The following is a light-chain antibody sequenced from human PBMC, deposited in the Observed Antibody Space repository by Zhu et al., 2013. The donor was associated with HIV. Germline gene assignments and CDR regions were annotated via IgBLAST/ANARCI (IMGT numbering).Light chain of an antibody. V-gene: IGKV3-20*01. CDR2: GAS. Sequence: EIVLTQSPGTLSLSPGERATLSCRASQSVSSSYLAWYQQKPGQAPRLLIYGASIRSTGVPDRFTGSGSGTDFTLSITRLEPEDFAVYYCQQYGSSRRTFGQGSKVEIK. CDR1: QSVSSSY. J-gene: IGKJ1*01. CDR3: QQYGSSRRT.